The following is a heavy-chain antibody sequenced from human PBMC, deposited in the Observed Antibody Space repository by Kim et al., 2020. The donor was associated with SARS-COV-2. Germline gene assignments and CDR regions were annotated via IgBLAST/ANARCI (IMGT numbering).Heavy chain of an antibody. CDR2: IYYSGST. CDR1: GGSISSSSYY. Sequence: SETLSLTCTVSGGSISSSSYYWGWIRQPPGKGLEWIGSIYYSGSTYYNPSLKSRVTISVDTSKNQFSLKLSSVTAADTAVYYCATSYYYDSSGYYLSTSEYFQHWGQGTLVTVSS. V-gene: IGHV4-39*07. D-gene: IGHD3-22*01. CDR3: ATSYYYDSSGYYLSTSEYFQH. J-gene: IGHJ1*01.